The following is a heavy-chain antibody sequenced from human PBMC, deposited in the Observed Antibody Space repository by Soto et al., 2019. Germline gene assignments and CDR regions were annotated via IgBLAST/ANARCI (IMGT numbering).Heavy chain of an antibody. J-gene: IGHJ5*02. V-gene: IGHV1-18*04. CDR3: ARIKTRYGDYVVWFDP. D-gene: IGHD4-17*01. Sequence: ASVKVSCKASGYTFTSYGISWVRQAPGQGLEWMGWISAYNGNTNYAQKLQGRVTMTTDTSTSTAYMELRSLRSDDTAVYYCARIKTRYGDYVVWFDPWGQGTLVPVSS. CDR2: ISAYNGNT. CDR1: GYTFTSYG.